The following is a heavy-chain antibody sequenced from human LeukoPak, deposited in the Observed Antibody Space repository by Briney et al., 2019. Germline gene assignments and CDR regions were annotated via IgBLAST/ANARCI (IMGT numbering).Heavy chain of an antibody. V-gene: IGHV3-15*01. Sequence: PAGSLRLSCAAAGFTFSNAWMSWVRQAPGRGLEWVGRITSKTDGGTTDYITPVKGRFTISRDDSKSTLYLHMDSLKTEDTAVYYFTTSTIYWGQGILVTVSA. CDR2: ITSKTDGGTT. CDR1: GFTFSNAW. J-gene: IGHJ1*01. D-gene: IGHD3-9*01. CDR3: TTSTIY.